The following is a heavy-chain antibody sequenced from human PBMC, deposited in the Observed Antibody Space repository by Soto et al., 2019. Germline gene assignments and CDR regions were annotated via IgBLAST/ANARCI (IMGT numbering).Heavy chain of an antibody. D-gene: IGHD3-10*01. V-gene: IGHV1-69*01. CDR1: GDMFRNSA. CDR2: IIPLFRKT. Sequence: QVQLVQSGAEVQRPGSSVKVSCKASGDMFRNSAFTWVRQAPGQGLAWMGVIIPLFRKTDVAQKFQGRVNLKADESKSSLYMEVSSLTSEDTAVYYCARARLSNGDPNIYFFYGLDVWGQGTTITVSS. J-gene: IGHJ6*02. CDR3: ARARLSNGDPNIYFFYGLDV.